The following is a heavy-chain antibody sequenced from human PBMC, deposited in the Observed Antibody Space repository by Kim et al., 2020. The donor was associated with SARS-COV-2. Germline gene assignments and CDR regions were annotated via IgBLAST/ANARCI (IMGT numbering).Heavy chain of an antibody. CDR3: ASRPDAFDI. V-gene: IGHV4-39*01. Sequence: PPSNPPPKSRVPISVDPSKNQFSLKLSSVTAADTAVYYCASRPDAFDIWGQGTMVTVSS. J-gene: IGHJ3*02. CDR2: P.